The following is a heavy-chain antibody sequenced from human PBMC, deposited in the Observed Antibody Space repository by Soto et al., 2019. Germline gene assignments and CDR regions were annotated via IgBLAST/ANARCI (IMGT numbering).Heavy chain of an antibody. Sequence: GASVKVSCKASGYTFTSYAMHWVRQAPGQRLEWMGWINAGNGNTKYSQKFQGRVTITRDTSASTAYMELSSLRSEDTAVYYCARLAAMVTNYFDYWGQGTLVTVSS. J-gene: IGHJ4*02. D-gene: IGHD5-18*01. CDR2: INAGNGNT. V-gene: IGHV1-3*01. CDR3: ARLAAMVTNYFDY. CDR1: GYTFTSYA.